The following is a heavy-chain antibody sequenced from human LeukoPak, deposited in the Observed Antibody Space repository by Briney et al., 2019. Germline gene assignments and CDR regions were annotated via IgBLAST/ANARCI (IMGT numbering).Heavy chain of an antibody. V-gene: IGHV3-49*04. Sequence: RPGGSLRLSCTASGFTFGDYAMSWVRQAPGKGLEWVGFIRKKAYGGTTEYAASVKGRFTISRDDSKSIAYLQMSSLRTEDTAVYFCTRDYGSGSYPLDYWGQGTLVTVSS. CDR1: GFTFGDYA. CDR3: TRDYGSGSYPLDY. CDR2: IRKKAYGGTT. J-gene: IGHJ4*02. D-gene: IGHD3-10*01.